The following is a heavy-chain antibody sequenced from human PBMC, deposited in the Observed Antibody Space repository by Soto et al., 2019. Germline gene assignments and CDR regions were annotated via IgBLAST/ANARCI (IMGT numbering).Heavy chain of an antibody. D-gene: IGHD4-17*01. CDR3: AKHNYGDYHVDY. CDR2: ISISGGST. J-gene: IGHJ4*02. Sequence: SGGSLRLSCAASGFTFSSYAMSWVRQAPGKGLEWVSAISISGGSTWYADSVKGRFTISRDNSKNTLYLQMNSLRAEDTAVYFCAKHNYGDYHVDYWGPGTLVTVSS. V-gene: IGHV3-23*01. CDR1: GFTFSSYA.